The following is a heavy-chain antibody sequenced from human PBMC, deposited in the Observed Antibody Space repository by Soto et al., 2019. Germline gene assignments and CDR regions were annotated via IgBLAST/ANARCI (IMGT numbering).Heavy chain of an antibody. V-gene: IGHV3-23*01. Sequence: PGGSLSLSCAASGFTFSSYAMSWVRQAPGKGLEWVSAISGSGGSTYYADSVKGRFTISRDNSKNTLYLQMNSLRAEDTAVYYCAKDKPIWSGYYSPAQDAFDIWGQGTMVTVSS. CDR2: ISGSGGST. CDR3: AKDKPIWSGYYSPAQDAFDI. J-gene: IGHJ3*02. D-gene: IGHD3-3*01. CDR1: GFTFSSYA.